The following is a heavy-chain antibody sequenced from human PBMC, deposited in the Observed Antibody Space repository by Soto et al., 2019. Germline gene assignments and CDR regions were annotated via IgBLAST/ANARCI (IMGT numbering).Heavy chain of an antibody. V-gene: IGHV3-23*01. CDR3: VKGYWKGDV. CDR1: GFTFSTYA. CDR2: ISGSGGSI. D-gene: IGHD1-1*01. Sequence: EVQLLESGGGLVQPGGSLRLSCAASGFTFSTYAMNWVRQALGNGLEWVSAISGSGGSIHYADSVKGRFTTSRDNSKNTLYLQMNSLRDEDTAVYHCVKGYWKGDVCGRGTTVTVSS. J-gene: IGHJ6*02.